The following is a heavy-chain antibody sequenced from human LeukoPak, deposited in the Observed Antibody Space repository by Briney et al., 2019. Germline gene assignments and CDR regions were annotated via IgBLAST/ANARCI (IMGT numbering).Heavy chain of an antibody. CDR2: IYYSGST. J-gene: IGHJ6*02. CDR1: GGSISSYY. D-gene: IGHD6-13*01. V-gene: IGHV4-59*01. Sequence: SETLSLTCTVSGGSISSYYWSWIRQPPGKGLEWIGYIYYSGSTNYNPSLKSRVTISVDTSKNQFSLKLSSVTAADTAVYYCARVADSSSWYYYFYGMDVWGQGTTVTVSS. CDR3: ARVADSSSWYYYFYGMDV.